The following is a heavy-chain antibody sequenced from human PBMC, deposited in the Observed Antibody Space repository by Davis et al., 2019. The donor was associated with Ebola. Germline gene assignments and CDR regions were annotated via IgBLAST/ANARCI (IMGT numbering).Heavy chain of an antibody. V-gene: IGHV1-8*01. J-gene: IGHJ6*02. CDR3: ARTRTITIHSFYYYGMDV. CDR2: MNPNSGNT. Sequence: ASVKVSCKASGYTFTSYDINWVRQATGQGLEWMGWMNPNSGNTGSAQKFQGRVTMTRNTSISTAYMELSSLRSEDTAVYYCARTRTITIHSFYYYGMDVWGQGTTVTVSS. D-gene: IGHD3-9*01. CDR1: GYTFTSYD.